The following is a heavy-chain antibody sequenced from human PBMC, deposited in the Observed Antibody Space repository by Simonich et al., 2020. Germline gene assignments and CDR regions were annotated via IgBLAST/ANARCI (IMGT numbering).Heavy chain of an antibody. Sequence: QVQLQQWDAGLLKPSETLSLTCAVYGGSFSGYYWSWIRQPPGKGLEWIGEINHSGSTNYNPSLKSRDTISVDTSKNQFSLKLSSVTAADTAVYYCARGKGWKNAFDIWGQGTMVTVSS. J-gene: IGHJ3*02. D-gene: IGHD1-1*01. CDR3: ARGKGWKNAFDI. CDR1: GGSFSGYY. V-gene: IGHV4-34*01. CDR2: INHSGST.